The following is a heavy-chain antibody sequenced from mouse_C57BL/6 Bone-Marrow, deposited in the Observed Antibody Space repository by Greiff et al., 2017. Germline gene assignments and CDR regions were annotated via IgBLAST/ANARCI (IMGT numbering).Heavy chain of an antibody. CDR3: ARSLLLSSWYAY. V-gene: IGHV8-12*01. CDR2: IYWDDDK. CDR1: GFSLSTSGMG. J-gene: IGHJ3*01. Sequence: QVTLKASGPGILPSSQTLSLTCSSSGFSLSTSGMGVSWIRQPSGKGLEWLAHIYWDDDKRYNPSLKSRLTISTDTSRNQVFLKITSVYTADTATYYCARSLLLSSWYAYWGQGTLVTVTA. D-gene: IGHD1-2*01.